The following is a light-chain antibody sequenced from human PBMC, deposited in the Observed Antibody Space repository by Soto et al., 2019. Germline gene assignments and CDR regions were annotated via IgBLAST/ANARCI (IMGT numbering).Light chain of an antibody. J-gene: IGKJ4*01. CDR3: QQLNS. Sequence: EIQMTQTPSSLTAPVVERVTIPSRGSQGISSYLAWYQQRPGKAPKLLIYAASTWQSGVPSTFSGSGSGTEFTLTISSLQTEDFATDYCQQLNSFGGGTKVDI. CDR1: QGISSY. CDR2: AAS. V-gene: IGKV1-9*01.